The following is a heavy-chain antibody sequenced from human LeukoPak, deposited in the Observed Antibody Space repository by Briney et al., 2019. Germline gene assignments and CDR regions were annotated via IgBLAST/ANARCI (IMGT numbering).Heavy chain of an antibody. D-gene: IGHD7-27*01. CDR3: ARDHNWGPDY. Sequence: GASVKVSCKASGYSFTDHYLHWLRQAPGQGLEWMGWIHPNSGDTNYAQRFQGRVSLTRATSISTAYMELSSLRSDDTAVYYCARDHNWGPDYWGQGTLVSVSS. V-gene: IGHV1-2*02. CDR1: GYSFTDHY. CDR2: IHPNSGDT. J-gene: IGHJ4*02.